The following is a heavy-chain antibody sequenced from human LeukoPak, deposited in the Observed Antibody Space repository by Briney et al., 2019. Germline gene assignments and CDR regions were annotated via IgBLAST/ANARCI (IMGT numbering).Heavy chain of an antibody. CDR2: MSGSGTTI. Sequence: GGSLRLSCAASGFTFSNFGMNWARQAPGRGLEWVAYMSGSGTTIYYAGSVKGRFTIVRDNANDSLYLHMNSLRDEDTAVYYCARVRVGNYLDCWGQGSLVSVSS. CDR3: ARVRVGNYLDC. CDR1: GFTFSNFG. D-gene: IGHD3-10*01. J-gene: IGHJ4*02. V-gene: IGHV3-48*02.